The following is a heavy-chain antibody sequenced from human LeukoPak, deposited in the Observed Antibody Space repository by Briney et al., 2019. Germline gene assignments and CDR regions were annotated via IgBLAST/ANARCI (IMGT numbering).Heavy chain of an antibody. CDR1: GGSFSGYY. J-gene: IGHJ4*02. V-gene: IGHV4-34*01. Sequence: SETLSLTCAVYGGSFSGYYWSWIRQPPEKGLEWIGEINHSGSTNYNPSLKSRVTISVDTSKNQFSLKLSSVTAADTAVYYCARGEYGSGSYHIDYWGQGTLVIVSS. D-gene: IGHD3-10*01. CDR3: ARGEYGSGSYHIDY. CDR2: INHSGST.